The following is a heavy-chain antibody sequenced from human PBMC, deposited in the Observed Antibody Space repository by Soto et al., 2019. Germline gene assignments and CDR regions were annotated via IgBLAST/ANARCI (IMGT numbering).Heavy chain of an antibody. CDR3: ATSRFGEPPGHYYMDV. D-gene: IGHD3-10*01. Sequence: SETLSLTCTVSGGSISSYYWSWIRQPPGKGLEWIGYIYYSGSTNYNPSLKSRVTISVDTSKNQFSLKLSSVTAADTAVYYCATSRFGEPPGHYYMDVWGKGTTVTVSS. J-gene: IGHJ6*03. CDR1: GGSISSYY. CDR2: IYYSGST. V-gene: IGHV4-59*08.